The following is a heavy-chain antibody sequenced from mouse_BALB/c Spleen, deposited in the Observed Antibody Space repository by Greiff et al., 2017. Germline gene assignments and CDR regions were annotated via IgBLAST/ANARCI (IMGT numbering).Heavy chain of an antibody. J-gene: IGHJ2*01. Sequence: EVKLVESGGGLVKPGGSLKLSCAASGFTFSDYYMYWVRQTPEKRLEWVATISDGGSYTYYPDSVKGRFTISRNNAKNNLYLQLNSLKSEDTAMDYCARDGNWAHFDYWGQGTTLTVSS. CDR2: ISDGGSYT. CDR1: GFTFSDYY. CDR3: ARDGNWAHFDY. V-gene: IGHV5-4*02. D-gene: IGHD4-1*01.